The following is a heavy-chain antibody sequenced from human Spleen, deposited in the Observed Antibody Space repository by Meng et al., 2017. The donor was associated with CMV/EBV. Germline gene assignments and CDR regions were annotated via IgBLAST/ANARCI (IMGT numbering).Heavy chain of an antibody. D-gene: IGHD6-19*01. V-gene: IGHV1-2*02. J-gene: IGHJ4*02. CDR2: INPNSGGT. Sequence: ASLKVSCKASGYTFTGYYMHWVRQAPGQGLEWMGWINPNSGGTNYAQKFQGRVTMTRDTSISTAYMELSRLRSDDTAVYYCARAFSKQWLGGYWGQGTLVTVSS. CDR3: ARAFSKQWLGGY. CDR1: GYTFTGYY.